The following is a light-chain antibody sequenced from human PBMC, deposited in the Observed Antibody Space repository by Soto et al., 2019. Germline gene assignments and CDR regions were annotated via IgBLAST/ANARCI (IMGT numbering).Light chain of an antibody. CDR1: QSVSNNY. CDR2: GAS. Sequence: EIVLTQSPGTLSLSPGERATLSCRASQSVSNNYLAWYQQKPGQAPRLLIYGASSRATGIPDRFSGSGSGTDFTLTISRLEPEDFAVYYCQQYGSSRLVIFGQGTLLEVK. CDR3: QQYGSSRLVI. J-gene: IGKJ5*01. V-gene: IGKV3-20*01.